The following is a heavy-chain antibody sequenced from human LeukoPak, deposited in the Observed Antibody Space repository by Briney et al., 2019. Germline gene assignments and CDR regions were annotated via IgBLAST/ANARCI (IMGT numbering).Heavy chain of an antibody. Sequence: GGSLRLSCAASGFTFSNAWMSWVRQAPGKGLEWVGRIKSETDGGTTDYAAPVKGRFTISRDDSKNTLYLQMNSLKTEDTAVYYCTTDRYGDYGFDYWGQGTLVTVSS. J-gene: IGHJ4*02. CDR2: IKSETDGGTT. CDR1: GFTFSNAW. CDR3: TTDRYGDYGFDY. D-gene: IGHD4-17*01. V-gene: IGHV3-15*01.